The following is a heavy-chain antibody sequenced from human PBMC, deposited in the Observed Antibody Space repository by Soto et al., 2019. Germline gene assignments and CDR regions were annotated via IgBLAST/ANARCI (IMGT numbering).Heavy chain of an antibody. Sequence: QVQLVQSGAEVKKPGASVKVSCKASGYTFTDYGISWVRQAPGQGLEWMGWISTYNGNTIYAQKIQGRGTMTTDTATSTAYVELMSLRSDGTAVYYCAREEGISDWHAFDYWGQGTLVTVSS. CDR3: AREEGISDWHAFDY. J-gene: IGHJ4*02. V-gene: IGHV1-18*04. CDR2: ISTYNGNT. CDR1: GYTFTDYG. D-gene: IGHD6-19*01.